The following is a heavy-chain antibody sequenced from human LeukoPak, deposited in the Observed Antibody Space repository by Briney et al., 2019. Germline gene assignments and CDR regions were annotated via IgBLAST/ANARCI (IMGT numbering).Heavy chain of an antibody. CDR2: INISSGTT. D-gene: IGHD6-13*01. CDR3: AREERAIAALGRGALDY. J-gene: IGHJ4*02. V-gene: IGHV1-46*01. CDR1: GYTFTTYF. Sequence: ASVKVSCKASGYTFTTYFIRWVRQAPGQGLEWMGIINISSGTTTNAQKFQGRVTMTRDTSTGIVYMELSSLRSDDTVVYYCAREERAIAALGRGALDYWGQGTLVTVSS.